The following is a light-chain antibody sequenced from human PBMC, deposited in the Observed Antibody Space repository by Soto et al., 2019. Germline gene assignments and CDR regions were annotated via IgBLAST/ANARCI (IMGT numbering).Light chain of an antibody. CDR3: SSYTSSSTLE. V-gene: IGLV2-14*01. Sequence: QSALTQPASVSGSPGQSITISCTGTSSDAGGYNYVSWYQQHPGKAPKLMIYDVSNRPSGVSNRFSGSKSGNTASLTISGLQAEDEADYYCSSYTSSSTLEFGGGTKLTVL. J-gene: IGLJ2*01. CDR1: SSDAGGYNY. CDR2: DVS.